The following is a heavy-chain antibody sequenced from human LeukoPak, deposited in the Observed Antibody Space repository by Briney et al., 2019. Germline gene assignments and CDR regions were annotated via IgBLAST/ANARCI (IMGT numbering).Heavy chain of an antibody. CDR1: GYSFSDYY. CDR2: INPNSGGT. D-gene: IGHD3-9*01. Sequence: ASVKVSCKASGYSFSDYYIYWVRQSPGQGLEWMGWINPNSGGTKYAQNFQGWVTMTRDTSISTAYMELSGLRSDDTAVYYCARGRYDILPGWKSWFDPWGQGTLVTVSS. CDR3: ARGRYDILPGWKSWFDP. V-gene: IGHV1-2*04. J-gene: IGHJ5*02.